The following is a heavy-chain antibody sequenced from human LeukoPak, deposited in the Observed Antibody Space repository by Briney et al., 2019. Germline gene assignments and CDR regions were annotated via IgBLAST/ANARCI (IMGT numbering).Heavy chain of an antibody. CDR1: GFTFNSYG. CDR2: IRFDGTYK. Sequence: GGSLRLSCAASGFTFNSYGMHWVRQAPGKGLEWVAFIRFDGTYKSYADSVKGRFNISRDNSKNTLYLQMNSLRAEDTAVYYCAKGISMVRGKAYYYYFYMDVWGKGTTVTVSS. V-gene: IGHV3-30*02. D-gene: IGHD3-10*01. J-gene: IGHJ6*03. CDR3: AKGISMVRGKAYYYYFYMDV.